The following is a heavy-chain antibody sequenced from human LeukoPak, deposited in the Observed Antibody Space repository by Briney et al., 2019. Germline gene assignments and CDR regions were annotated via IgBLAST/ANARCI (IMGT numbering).Heavy chain of an antibody. D-gene: IGHD3-10*01. CDR1: GGSFSGYY. CDR3: ARDHYGSGRYFDP. V-gene: IGHV4-34*01. Sequence: SETLSLTCAVYGGSFSGYYWSWIRQTPGKGLEWIWSIHHSGSTYDSPSLKSRVTISRDASKNQISLKLSSVTAADTAVYYCARDHYGSGRYFDPWGQGTLVTVSS. CDR2: IHHSGST. J-gene: IGHJ5*02.